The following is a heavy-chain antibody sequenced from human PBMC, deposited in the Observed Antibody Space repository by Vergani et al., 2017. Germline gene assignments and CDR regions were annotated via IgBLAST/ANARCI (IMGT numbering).Heavy chain of an antibody. Sequence: EVQLVQSGAEVKKPGESLKISCQGSGYSITNYWIARVRQRPGKGLEWMGIIYAGDSDVRYSPSFQGQVTMSVDKSLSTAYLQWSSLKASDTATYYCAKTHDFSSLYSSYNWFGPLGQGTQVTVSS. CDR1: GYSITNYW. D-gene: IGHD3-3*01. CDR3: AKTHDFSSLYSSYNWFGP. V-gene: IGHV5-51*03. CDR2: IYAGDSDV. J-gene: IGHJ5*02.